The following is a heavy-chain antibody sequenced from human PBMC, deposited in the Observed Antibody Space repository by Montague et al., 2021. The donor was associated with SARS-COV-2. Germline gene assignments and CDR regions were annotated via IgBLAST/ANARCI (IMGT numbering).Heavy chain of an antibody. CDR3: ARTGLGAYDILTGYTVNAFDM. V-gene: IGHV4-59*01. Sequence: SETLPLTCTVSGGSITSYYWTWIRQPPGEGLEWVGRIYYSGSTNYNPSLKSRVTISVDTSKNQFSLKLSSVTAADTAVYYCARTGLGAYDILTGYTVNAFDMWGQGTMVTVSS. J-gene: IGHJ3*02. D-gene: IGHD3-9*01. CDR2: IYYSGST. CDR1: GGSITSYY.